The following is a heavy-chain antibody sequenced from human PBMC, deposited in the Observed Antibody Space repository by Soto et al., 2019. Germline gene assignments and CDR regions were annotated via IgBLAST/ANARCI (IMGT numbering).Heavy chain of an antibody. D-gene: IGHD3-9*01. CDR1: GYSFTSYW. J-gene: IGHJ6*02. CDR2: IYPGDSDT. V-gene: IGHV5-51*07. CDR3: ARVYYDILTGYPTLYYYYGMDV. Sequence: GESLKISCKGSGYSFTSYWIGWVHQMPGKGLEWMGIIYPGDSDTRYSPSFQGQVTISADKSISTAYLQWSSLKASDTAMYYCARVYYDILTGYPTLYYYYGMDVWGQGTTVTVSS.